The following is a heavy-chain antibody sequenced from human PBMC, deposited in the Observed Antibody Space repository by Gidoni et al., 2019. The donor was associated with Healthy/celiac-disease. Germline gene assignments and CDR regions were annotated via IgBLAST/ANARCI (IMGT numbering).Heavy chain of an antibody. CDR2: ISSSSSYI. D-gene: IGHD2-15*01. Sequence: EVQLVESGGGLVKPGGSLRLSCASSGFTFSRYSMNWVRQAPGKGLEWVSSISSSSSYIYYADSVKGRFTISRDNAKNSLYLQMNSLRAEDTAVYYCARAHYGGNGEPVFDYWGQGTLVTVSS. V-gene: IGHV3-21*01. J-gene: IGHJ4*02. CDR1: GFTFSRYS. CDR3: ARAHYGGNGEPVFDY.